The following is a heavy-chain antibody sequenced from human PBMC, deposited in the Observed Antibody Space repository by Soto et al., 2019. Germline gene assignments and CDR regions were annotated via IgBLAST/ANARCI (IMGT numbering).Heavy chain of an antibody. V-gene: IGHV3-49*03. Sequence: PGGSLRLSCTTSGFTFNDYAVSWFRQAPGKGLEWVGFIRTKAYGGTTEYAASVRGRFTISRDDSKTIAYLQMNSLKTDDTAVYYCTRETSSGYDYWGQGTLVTVSS. D-gene: IGHD5-12*01. J-gene: IGHJ4*02. CDR3: TRETSSGYDY. CDR2: IRTKAYGGTT. CDR1: GFTFNDYA.